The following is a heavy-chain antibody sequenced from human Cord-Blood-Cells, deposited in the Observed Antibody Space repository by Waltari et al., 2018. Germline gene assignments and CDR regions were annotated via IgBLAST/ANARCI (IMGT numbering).Heavy chain of an antibody. CDR3: ARSPIYYDSSGYYFDY. J-gene: IGHJ4*02. Sequence: QVQLVQSGAEVKKPGASVKVSCKASGYTFTSYAMHWVRQAPGQRLEWMGWINAGNGNTKYSRKVQGRVNITTDTSASAAYRELSSLRSGDTAVYYCARSPIYYDSSGYYFDYGGQGSLVTVSS. CDR1: GYTFTSYA. V-gene: IGHV1-3*01. D-gene: IGHD3-22*01. CDR2: INAGNGNT.